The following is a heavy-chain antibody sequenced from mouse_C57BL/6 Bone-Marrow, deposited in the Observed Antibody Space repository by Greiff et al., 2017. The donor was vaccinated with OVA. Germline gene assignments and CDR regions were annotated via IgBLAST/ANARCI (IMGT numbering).Heavy chain of an antibody. CDR3: AIYDGYYYAMDY. CDR1: GYAFTNYL. D-gene: IGHD2-3*01. V-gene: IGHV1-54*01. J-gene: IGHJ4*01. CDR2: INPGSGGT. Sequence: QVQLKQSGAELVRPGTSVKVSCKASGYAFTNYLIEWVKQRPGQGLEWIGVINPGSGGTNYNEKFKGKATLTADKSSSTAYMQLSSLTSEDSAVYFCAIYDGYYYAMDYWGQGTSVTVSS.